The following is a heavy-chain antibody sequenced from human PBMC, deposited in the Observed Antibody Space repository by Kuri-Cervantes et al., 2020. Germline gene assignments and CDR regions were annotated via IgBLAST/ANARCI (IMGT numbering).Heavy chain of an antibody. Sequence: GESLKISCAASGFTFSSYWMSWVRQAPGKGLEWVANIKQDGSEKYYVDSVKGRFTISRDNSKNTLYLQMNSLRAEDTAVYYCARDSSGWYEAGDYDYWGQGTLVTVS. V-gene: IGHV3-7*01. CDR2: IKQDGSEK. J-gene: IGHJ4*02. CDR1: GFTFSSYW. D-gene: IGHD6-19*01. CDR3: ARDSSGWYEAGDYDY.